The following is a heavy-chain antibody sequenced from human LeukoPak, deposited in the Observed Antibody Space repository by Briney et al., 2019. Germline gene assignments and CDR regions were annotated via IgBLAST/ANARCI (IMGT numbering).Heavy chain of an antibody. CDR1: GYTFTGYY. CDR2: INPNSGGT. D-gene: IGHD1-7*01. CDR3: AISETNWNYDASWFDP. V-gene: IGHV1-2*02. J-gene: IGHJ5*02. Sequence: ASVKVSCKASGYTFTGYYMHWVRQAPGQGLEWMGWINPNSGGTNYAQKFQGRVTMTRDTSISTAYMELSRLRSDDTAVYYCAISETNWNYDASWFDPWGQGTLVTVSS.